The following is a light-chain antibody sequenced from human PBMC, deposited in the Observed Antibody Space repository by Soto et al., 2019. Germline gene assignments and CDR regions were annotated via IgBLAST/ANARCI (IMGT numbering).Light chain of an antibody. CDR2: GAS. CDR1: QSVSSY. J-gene: IGKJ4*01. Sequence: EIVLTQSPATLSLSPGERATLSCRASQSVSSYLAWYQQKPGQAPRLLIFGASSRATGIPARFSGSGSGTEFNLTISSLEPEDFAVYYCQQRSNWPPALSFGGGTKVDIK. CDR3: QQRSNWPPALS. V-gene: IGKV3-11*01.